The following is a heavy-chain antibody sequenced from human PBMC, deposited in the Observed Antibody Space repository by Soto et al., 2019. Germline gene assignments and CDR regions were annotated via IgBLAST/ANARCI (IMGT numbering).Heavy chain of an antibody. D-gene: IGHD2-8*02. Sequence: QVQLVQSGAEVKKPGSSVKVSCKASGGTFSRYTFTWVRQAPGQGLEWMGRIIPIVDIPNYAQKFQGRVTITADKSTSTASMELSRLTSDDTAVYYCASHFTGVLVLGTSPPGGDNFGWDVWGQGTPVSVS. V-gene: IGHV1-69*02. CDR2: IIPIVDIP. CDR1: GGTFSRYT. J-gene: IGHJ6*02. CDR3: ASHFTGVLVLGTSPPGGDNFGWDV.